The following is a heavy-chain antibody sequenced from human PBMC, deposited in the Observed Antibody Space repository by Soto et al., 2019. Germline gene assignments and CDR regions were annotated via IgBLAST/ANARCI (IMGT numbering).Heavy chain of an antibody. J-gene: IGHJ4*02. V-gene: IGHV4-59*01. Sequence: SETLSLTCTVSGGSISSYYWSWIRQPPGKGLEWIGYIYYSGSTNYNPSLKSRVTISVDTFKNQFSLKLSSVTAADTAVYYCARGKVRIAAAGTNFDYWGQGTLVTVS. D-gene: IGHD6-13*01. CDR3: ARGKVRIAAAGTNFDY. CDR2: IYYSGST. CDR1: GGSISSYY.